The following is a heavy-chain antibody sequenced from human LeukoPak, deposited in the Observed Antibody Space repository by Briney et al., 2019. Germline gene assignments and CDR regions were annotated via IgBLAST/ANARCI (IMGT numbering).Heavy chain of an antibody. Sequence: PSETLSLTCAVYGGSFSGYYWSWIRQPPGKGLEWIGEINHSGSTNYNPSLKSRVTISVDTSKNQFSLKLSSVTAADTAVYYCARGSMDRKLPLDYWGQGTLVTVSS. CDR2: INHSGST. J-gene: IGHJ4*02. D-gene: IGHD4-23*01. V-gene: IGHV4-34*01. CDR3: ARGSMDRKLPLDY. CDR1: GGSFSGYY.